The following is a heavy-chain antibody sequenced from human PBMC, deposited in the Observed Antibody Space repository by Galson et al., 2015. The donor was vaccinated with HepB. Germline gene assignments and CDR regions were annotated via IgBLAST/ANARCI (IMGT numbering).Heavy chain of an antibody. CDR3: AKKLGRAGMAGKKGFDY. Sequence: SLRLSCAASGFTFSDYAMHWVRQAPGKGLEWVASISNDGRSQYYVDSVKGRLTISRDNSKNTLYVQMNNVRVEDTAVYYCAKKLGRAGMAGKKGFDYRGQGTLVTVSS. D-gene: IGHD5-24*01. J-gene: IGHJ4*02. CDR2: ISNDGRSQ. V-gene: IGHV3-30*18. CDR1: GFTFSDYA.